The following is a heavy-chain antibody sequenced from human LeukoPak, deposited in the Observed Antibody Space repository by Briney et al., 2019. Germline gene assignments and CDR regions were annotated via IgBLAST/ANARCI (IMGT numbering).Heavy chain of an antibody. D-gene: IGHD3-22*01. CDR1: GGSVSSGSYY. CDR2: IYYSGST. Sequence: SETLSLTCTVSGGSVSSGSYYWSWIRQPPGKGLEWIGYIYYSGSTNYNPSLKSRVTISVDTSKNQFSLKLSSVTAADTAVYYCARDLENYYDSSGYYYGGFDPWGQGTLVTVSS. J-gene: IGHJ5*02. V-gene: IGHV4-61*01. CDR3: ARDLENYYDSSGYYYGGFDP.